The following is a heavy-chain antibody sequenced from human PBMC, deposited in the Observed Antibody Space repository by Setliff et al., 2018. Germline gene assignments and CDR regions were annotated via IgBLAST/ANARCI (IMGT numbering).Heavy chain of an antibody. CDR3: VRGPGPSVVVAIPFDH. CDR1: GYIFNTFG. D-gene: IGHD5-12*01. CDR2: ISPYNGDT. V-gene: IGHV1-18*01. J-gene: IGHJ4*02. Sequence: ASVKVSCKASGYIFNTFGISWVRRAPGQGLEWIGWISPYNGDTKYAQKLQDRVTMTIDTSTSTAYVEVRSLRSDDTALYYCVRGPGPSVVVAIPFDHWGQGSLVTVSS.